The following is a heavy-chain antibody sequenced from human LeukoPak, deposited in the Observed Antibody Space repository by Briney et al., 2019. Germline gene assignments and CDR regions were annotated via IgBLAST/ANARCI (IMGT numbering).Heavy chain of an antibody. J-gene: IGHJ4*02. CDR2: ISSSRMYI. CDR1: GFTFSSES. Sequence: GGSLRLSCAASGFTFSSESINWVRQAPGKGLEWGSSISSSRMYISYDDSVKGRLTISRDNATNSLYLQMNSLRAEATAVYYCARETTVTSYFDYWGQGTLVTVSS. CDR3: ARETTVTSYFDY. D-gene: IGHD4-17*01. V-gene: IGHV3-21*01.